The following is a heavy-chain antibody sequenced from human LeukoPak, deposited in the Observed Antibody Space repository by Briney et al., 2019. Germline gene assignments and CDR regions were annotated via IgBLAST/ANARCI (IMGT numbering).Heavy chain of an antibody. D-gene: IGHD5-12*01. CDR2: IWYDGSNK. CDR1: GFTFSIYG. Sequence: PGGSLRLSWAASGFTFSIYGMHWVRQAPGKGLEWVAVIWYDGSNKYYADSVKGRFTISRDKSKNTLYMQMNSLRAEDTAVYYCAKDNFIVATILGWYFDLWGRGTLVTVSS. V-gene: IGHV3-33*03. J-gene: IGHJ2*01. CDR3: AKDNFIVATILGWYFDL.